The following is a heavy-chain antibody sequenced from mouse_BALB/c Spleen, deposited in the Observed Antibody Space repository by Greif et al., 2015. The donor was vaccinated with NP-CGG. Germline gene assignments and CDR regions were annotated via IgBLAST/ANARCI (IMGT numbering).Heavy chain of an antibody. CDR1: GYTFTSSW. D-gene: IGHD4-1*01. CDR2: IHPNSGNT. CDR3: ARDWYFDY. J-gene: IGHJ2*01. V-gene: IGHV1S130*01. Sequence: VKLVESGSVLVRPGASVKLSCKASGYTFTSSWMHWAKQRPGQGLEWIGEIHPNSGNTNYNEKLKGKATLTVDTSSSTAYVDLSSLTSEDSAVYYCARDWYFDYWGQGTTLTVSS.